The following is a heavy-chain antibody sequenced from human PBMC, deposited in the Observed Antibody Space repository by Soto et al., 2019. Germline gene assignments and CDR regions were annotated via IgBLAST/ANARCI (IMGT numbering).Heavy chain of an antibody. Sequence: SETLSVTCSVSHGSIRSSNWCSCLRRPPGKGLEWIGEIYHSGSTNYNPSLRSRVTISVGKSKNQFSLTVTSVTAADTAVYYCARGRVATETFDYWGRGTLVTVSS. CDR3: ARGRVATETFDY. J-gene: IGHJ4*02. D-gene: IGHD5-12*01. V-gene: IGHV4-4*02. CDR2: IYHSGST. CDR1: HGSIRSSNW.